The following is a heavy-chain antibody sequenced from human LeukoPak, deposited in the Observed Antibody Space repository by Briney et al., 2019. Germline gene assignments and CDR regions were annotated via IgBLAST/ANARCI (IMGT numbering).Heavy chain of an antibody. J-gene: IGHJ4*02. V-gene: IGHV1-2*02. Sequence: ASVKVSCKASGYTFTGYYMHWVRQAPGQGLEWMGWINPNSGGTNYAQKFQGRVTMTRDTSISTAYMELSRLRSDDTAVYYCATVARVSLLRYFDYLFWGQGTLVTVSS. CDR1: GYTFTGYY. CDR3: ATVARVSLLRYFDYLF. CDR2: INPNSGGT. D-gene: IGHD3-9*01.